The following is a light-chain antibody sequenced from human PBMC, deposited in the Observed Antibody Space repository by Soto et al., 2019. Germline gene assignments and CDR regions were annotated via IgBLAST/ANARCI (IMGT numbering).Light chain of an antibody. Sequence: EIVLTQSPATLSLSPGERATLSCRASQSVSSYLAWYQQKPGQAPRLLIYDASNRATGIPARFSGSGSGTDFTLTISSLEPEDFAFYYGQQRSNWPPTFGQGTKLEI. CDR1: QSVSSY. J-gene: IGKJ2*01. V-gene: IGKV3-11*01. CDR3: QQRSNWPPT. CDR2: DAS.